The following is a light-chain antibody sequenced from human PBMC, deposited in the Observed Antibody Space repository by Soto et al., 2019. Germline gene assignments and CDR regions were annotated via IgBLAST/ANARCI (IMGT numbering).Light chain of an antibody. J-gene: IGLJ2*01. CDR1: SSNIGAGYG. CDR3: QSYDSSLSASVV. CDR2: GNS. V-gene: IGLV1-40*01. Sequence: QSVLTQPPSVSGAPGQRVTISCTGSSSNIGAGYGVHWYQQLPGAAPKLLIYGNSNRPSGVPDRFSGSQSGTSASLAIPGLQAEDEADYYCQSYDSSLSASVVFGGGTKLTVL.